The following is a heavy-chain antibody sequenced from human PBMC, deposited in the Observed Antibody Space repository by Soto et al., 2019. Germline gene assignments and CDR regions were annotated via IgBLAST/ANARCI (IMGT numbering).Heavy chain of an antibody. CDR1: GDSVSSNDAV. CDR3: ARLVGNSWLDH. J-gene: IGHJ5*02. D-gene: IGHD6-6*01. Sequence: QVQLQQSGPGLVKPSQTLSLTCAISGDSVSSNDAVWNWIRQSPSRVLEWLGRTYYRSIWQTGYAVSVKGRMTINPDASKNLFSLQLDSVTPEDTAMYCCARLVGNSWLDHWGQGTLVTVSA. CDR2: TYYRSIWQT. V-gene: IGHV6-1*01.